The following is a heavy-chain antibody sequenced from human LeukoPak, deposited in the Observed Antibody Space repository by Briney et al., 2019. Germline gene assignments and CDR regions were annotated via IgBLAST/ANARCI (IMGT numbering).Heavy chain of an antibody. CDR2: IRYDGSNK. Sequence: PGRSLRLSCAASGFTFSSYGMHWVRQAPGKGLEWVAVIRYDGSNKYYADSVKGRFTISRDNSKNTLYLQMNSLRAEDTAVYYCAKEGPTEWNYYYYYMDVWGKGTTVTVSS. J-gene: IGHJ6*03. CDR3: AKEGPTEWNYYYYYMDV. V-gene: IGHV3-30*02. CDR1: GFTFSSYG. D-gene: IGHD3-3*01.